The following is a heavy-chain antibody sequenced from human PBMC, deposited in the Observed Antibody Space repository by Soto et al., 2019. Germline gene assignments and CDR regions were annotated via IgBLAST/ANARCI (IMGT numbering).Heavy chain of an antibody. Sequence: QVRLVQSGAEVKQPGASVKVSCKASGCTFSDYDINWVRQAAGQGLEWMGWMNPYSGNTGYAQKFQGRVTMTTDTSITTAYMELSSLRFEDTAIYYCARGRFRRTWFDPWGQGTLVTVSS. J-gene: IGHJ5*02. CDR3: ARGRFRRTWFDP. CDR1: GCTFSDYD. V-gene: IGHV1-8*01. CDR2: MNPYSGNT. D-gene: IGHD3-16*01.